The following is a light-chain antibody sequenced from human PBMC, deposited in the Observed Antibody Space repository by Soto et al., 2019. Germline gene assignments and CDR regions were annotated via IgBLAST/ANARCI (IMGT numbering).Light chain of an antibody. V-gene: IGLV2-8*01. CDR2: AVN. Sequence: QSALTQPPSASGSPGQSVTISCTGTSSNFISWYQQHPGKAPNLMIFAVNKRPSVVPDRFSGSKSGNTASLTVSGLQAEDEADYYCSFADAKNVVFGGGTKLTVL. J-gene: IGLJ2*01. CDR3: SFADAKNVV. CDR1: SSNF.